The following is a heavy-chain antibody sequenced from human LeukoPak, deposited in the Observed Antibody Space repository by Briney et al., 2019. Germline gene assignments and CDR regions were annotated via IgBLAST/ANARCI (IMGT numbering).Heavy chain of an antibody. CDR1: GFTFSSYW. J-gene: IGHJ4*02. Sequence: GGSLRLSCAASGFTFSSYWMSWARQAPGKGLEWVSAISGSGGSTYYADSVKGRFTISRDNSKNTLYLQMNSLRAEDTAVYYCAKDPAIQLWINYYFDYWGQGTLVTVSS. V-gene: IGHV3-23*01. CDR2: ISGSGGST. CDR3: AKDPAIQLWINYYFDY. D-gene: IGHD5-18*01.